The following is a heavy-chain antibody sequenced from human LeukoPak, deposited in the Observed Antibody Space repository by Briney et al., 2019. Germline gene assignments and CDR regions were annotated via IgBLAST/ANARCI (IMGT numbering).Heavy chain of an antibody. Sequence: TGVSLRLSCAASGFTFSSYAMSWVRQAPGKGLEWVSAISGSGGSTYYADSVKGRFTISRDNSKNALYLQMNSLRAEDTAVYYCAKVVAGRYCSSTSCYTMAFDIWGQGTMVTVSS. D-gene: IGHD2-2*02. J-gene: IGHJ3*02. V-gene: IGHV3-23*01. CDR1: GFTFSSYA. CDR2: ISGSGGST. CDR3: AKVVAGRYCSSTSCYTMAFDI.